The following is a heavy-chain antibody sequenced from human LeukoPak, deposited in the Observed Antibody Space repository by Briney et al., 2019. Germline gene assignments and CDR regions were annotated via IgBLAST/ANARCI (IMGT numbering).Heavy chain of an antibody. D-gene: IGHD2-15*01. CDR2: IYTSGST. CDR1: GGSISSGTYY. J-gene: IGHJ4*02. CDR3: ARNSRPSGSCYDNRGYFDY. V-gene: IGHV4-61*02. Sequence: PSETLSLTCTVSGGSISSGTYYWSWIRQPAGKGLEWIGRIYTSGSTNYNPSLKSRITISVDTSKNQFSLKLSSVTAADTAVYYCARNSRPSGSCYDNRGYFDYWGQGTLVTVSS.